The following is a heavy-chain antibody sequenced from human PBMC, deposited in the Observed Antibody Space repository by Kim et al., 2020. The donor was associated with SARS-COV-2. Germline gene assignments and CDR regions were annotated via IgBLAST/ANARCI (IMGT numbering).Heavy chain of an antibody. D-gene: IGHD6-13*01. Sequence: GGSLRLSCAASGFTFDDYGMTWVRQAPGKGLEWVSGINWIGGNTVYADSVKGRFTISRYNAKNSLYLQMNSLRADDTALNYCTSSADPGIAAAGDYWGQGTLVTVS. CDR3: TSSADPGIAAAGDY. J-gene: IGHJ4*02. V-gene: IGHV3-20*04. CDR1: GFTFDDYG. CDR2: INWIGGNT.